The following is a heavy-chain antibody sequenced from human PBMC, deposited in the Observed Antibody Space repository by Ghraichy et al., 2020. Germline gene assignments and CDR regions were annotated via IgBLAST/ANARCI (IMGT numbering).Heavy chain of an antibody. J-gene: IGHJ6*02. D-gene: IGHD3-3*01. Sequence: GGSLRLSCAASGFTFSSYWMSWVRQAPGKGLEGVANIKQDGSEKYYVDSVKGRFTISRDNAKNSLYLQMNSLRSEDTAVYYCARLLRFLEWLPHGMEVWGQGTTVTVSS. V-gene: IGHV3-7*03. CDR1: GFTFSSYW. CDR2: IKQDGSEK. CDR3: ARLLRFLEWLPHGMEV.